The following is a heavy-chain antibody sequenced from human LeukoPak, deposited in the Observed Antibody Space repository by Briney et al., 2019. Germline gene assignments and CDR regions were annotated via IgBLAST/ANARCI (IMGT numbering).Heavy chain of an antibody. CDR3: ASGRQLGY. CDR2: IKEDGSEK. CDR1: GYSFSNYW. J-gene: IGHJ4*02. V-gene: IGHV3-7*01. D-gene: IGHD6-13*01. Sequence: GGSLSLSCAASGYSFSNYWMSWVRQAPGKGLEWVANIKEDGSEKYYVDSVKGRFTISRDNARNSLYLQMNSLRAEDTAVYYCASGRQLGYWGQGTLVTVSS.